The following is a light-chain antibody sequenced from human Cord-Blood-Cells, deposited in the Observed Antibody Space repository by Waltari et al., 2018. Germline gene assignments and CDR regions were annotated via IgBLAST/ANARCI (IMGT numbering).Light chain of an antibody. V-gene: IGLV2-11*01. CDR3: CSYAGSYTFV. J-gene: IGLJ2*01. Sequence: QSALTQPRSVSGSPGQSVTISCTGTSSDVGGSNYVSWYQQHPGKAPKLMIYDVSKRPSGVPDSFSGSKSGNTASLTISGLQAEDEADYYCCSYAGSYTFVFGGGTKLTVL. CDR1: SSDVGGSNY. CDR2: DVS.